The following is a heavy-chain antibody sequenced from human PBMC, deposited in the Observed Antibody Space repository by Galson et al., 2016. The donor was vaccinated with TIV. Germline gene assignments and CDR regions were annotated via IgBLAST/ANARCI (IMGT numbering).Heavy chain of an antibody. Sequence: SLRLSCAASGFTFSSYVMTWVRQAPGKGLEWVSSISGSGISTYYAESVKGRFTISRDNSKNTLLLQMNSLRVEDTAVYYCAKDYVRVIPGTGTFDIWGQGIMVTVSS. V-gene: IGHV3-23*01. J-gene: IGHJ3*02. CDR2: ISGSGIST. CDR3: AKDYVRVIPGTGTFDI. CDR1: GFTFSSYV. D-gene: IGHD3-10*02.